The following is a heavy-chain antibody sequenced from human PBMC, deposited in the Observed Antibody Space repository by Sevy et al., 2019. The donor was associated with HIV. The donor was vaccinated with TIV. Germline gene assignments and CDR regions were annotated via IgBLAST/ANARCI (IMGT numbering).Heavy chain of an antibody. V-gene: IGHV3-49*03. CDR3: TSDRPPYYYDSSGYLRPFDY. CDR2: IRSKAYGGTT. D-gene: IGHD3-22*01. Sequence: GGSLRLSCTASGFTFGDYAMSWFRQAPGKGLEWVGFIRSKAYGGTTEYAASVKDRFTISRDDSKSIAYLQMNSLKTEDTAVYYCTSDRPPYYYDSSGYLRPFDYWGQGTLVTVSS. CDR1: GFTFGDYA. J-gene: IGHJ4*02.